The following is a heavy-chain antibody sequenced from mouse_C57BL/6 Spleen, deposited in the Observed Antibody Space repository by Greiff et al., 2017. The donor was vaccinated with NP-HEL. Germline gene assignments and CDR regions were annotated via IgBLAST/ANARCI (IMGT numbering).Heavy chain of an antibody. V-gene: IGHV1-59*01. CDR1: GYTFTSYW. J-gene: IGHJ1*03. CDR2: IDPSDSYT. CDR3: ARYGSSPWYFDV. Sequence: QVQLKQPGAELVRPGTSVKLSCKASGYTFTSYWMHWVKQRPGQGLEWIGVIDPSDSYTNYNQKFKGKATLTVDTSSSTAYMQLSSLTSEDSAVYYCARYGSSPWYFDVWGTGTTVTVSS. D-gene: IGHD1-1*01.